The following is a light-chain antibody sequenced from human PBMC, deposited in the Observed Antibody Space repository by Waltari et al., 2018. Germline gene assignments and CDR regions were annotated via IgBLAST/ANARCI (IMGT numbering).Light chain of an antibody. CDR1: QSISRN. CDR2: DAS. J-gene: IGKJ3*01. CDR3: QQSYTNPIT. Sequence: DIQMTQSPSSLSASVGDRVTITCRASQSISRNLNWYQQKPGKVPKLLIHDASTLHSGVPSRISGSGSGTDFTLTIPSLQPEDFETYYCQQSYTNPITFGPGTKVEIK. V-gene: IGKV1-39*01.